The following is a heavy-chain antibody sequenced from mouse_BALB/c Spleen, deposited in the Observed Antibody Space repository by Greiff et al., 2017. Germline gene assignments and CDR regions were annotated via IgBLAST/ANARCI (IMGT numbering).Heavy chain of an antibody. V-gene: IGHV5-12-1*01. CDR1: GFAFSSYD. Sequence: DVKLVESGGGLVKPGGSLKLSCAASGFAFSSYDMSWVRQTPEKRLEWVAYISSGGGSTYYPDTVKGRFTISRDNAKNTLYLQMSSLKSEDTAMYYCARQSNYVYAMDYWGQGTSVTVSS. CDR2: ISSGGGST. CDR3: ARQSNYVYAMDY. J-gene: IGHJ4*01. D-gene: IGHD2-5*01.